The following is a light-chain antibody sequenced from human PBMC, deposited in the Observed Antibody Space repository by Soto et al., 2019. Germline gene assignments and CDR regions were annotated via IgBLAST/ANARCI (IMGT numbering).Light chain of an antibody. Sequence: EIVMTQSPATLSVSPGERFTLPCRSSQSVDINLAWYQQKPGQAPRLLIYGASSRATGIPDRFSGSGSGTDFTLTISRLEPEDFAVYYCQQYGSSPTFGQGTKV. CDR2: GAS. CDR1: QSVDIN. CDR3: QQYGSSPT. V-gene: IGKV3-20*01. J-gene: IGKJ1*01.